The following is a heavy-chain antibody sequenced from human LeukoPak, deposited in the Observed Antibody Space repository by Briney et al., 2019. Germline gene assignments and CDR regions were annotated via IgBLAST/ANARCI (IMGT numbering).Heavy chain of an antibody. J-gene: IGHJ4*02. V-gene: IGHV1-18*01. CDR3: ATVGGVGSSGWYLLDY. Sequence: ASVKVSCKASGYTFTSYGISWVRQAPGQGLEWMGWIGAYNGNTNYAQKLQGRVTMTTDTSTSTAYMELRSLRSDDTAVYYCATVGGVGSSGWYLLDYWGQGTLVTVSS. CDR2: IGAYNGNT. D-gene: IGHD6-19*01. CDR1: GYTFTSYG.